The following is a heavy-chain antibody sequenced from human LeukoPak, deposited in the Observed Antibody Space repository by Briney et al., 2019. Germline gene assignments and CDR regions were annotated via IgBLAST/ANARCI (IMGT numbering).Heavy chain of an antibody. D-gene: IGHD3-10*01. V-gene: IGHV4-59*01. CDR1: GGSISSYY. CDR3: ARVRGAFDY. J-gene: IGHJ4*02. Sequence: SETLSLTCTVSGGSISSYYWSWIRQPPGKGLEWIGYIYYRGSTNYNPSLKSRVTISVDTSKNQFSLKLSSVTAADTAVYYCARVRGAFDYWGQGTLVTVSS. CDR2: IYYRGST.